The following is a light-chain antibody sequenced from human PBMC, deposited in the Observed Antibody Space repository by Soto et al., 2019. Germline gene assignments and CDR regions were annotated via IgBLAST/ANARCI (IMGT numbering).Light chain of an antibody. CDR1: SSDVGSYNL. CDR2: EVS. V-gene: IGLV2-23*02. CDR3: CSYAGTLYV. Sequence: QSVLTQPASVSGSPGQSITISCTGTSSDVGSYNLVSWYQQHPGKAPKLMIYEVSKRPSGVSNRFSGSKSGNTASLTISGLQAVDGADYYCCSYAGTLYVFVSGP. J-gene: IGLJ1*01.